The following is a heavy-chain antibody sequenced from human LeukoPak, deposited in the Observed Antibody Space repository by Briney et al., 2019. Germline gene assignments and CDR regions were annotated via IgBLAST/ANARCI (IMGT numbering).Heavy chain of an antibody. CDR1: GVAFSAYY. CDR2: ISYDARNM. V-gene: IGHV3-30*18. CDR3: AKSLSSGWSSYYFGD. D-gene: IGHD6-19*01. Sequence: PGGSLRLSCAASGVAFSAYYIHWVRQPPGKGLEWVAVISYDARNMYYADSVKGRFTISRDNSKNTLYLQMNSLRPEDTAVYYCAKSLSSGWSSYYFGDWGQGTLVTVSS. J-gene: IGHJ4*02.